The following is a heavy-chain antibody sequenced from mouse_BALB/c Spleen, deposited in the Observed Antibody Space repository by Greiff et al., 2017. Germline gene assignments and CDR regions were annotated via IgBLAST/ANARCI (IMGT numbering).Heavy chain of an antibody. CDR3: ARHRYYGTYAMDY. J-gene: IGHJ4*01. Sequence: EVQLVESGGGLVKPGGSLKLSCAASGFAFSSYDMSWVRQTPEKRLEWVAYISSGGGSTYYPDTVKGRFTISRDNAKNTLYLQMSSLKSEDTAMYYCARHRYYGTYAMDYWGQGTSVTVSS. CDR2: ISSGGGST. V-gene: IGHV5-12-1*01. D-gene: IGHD1-1*01. CDR1: GFAFSSYD.